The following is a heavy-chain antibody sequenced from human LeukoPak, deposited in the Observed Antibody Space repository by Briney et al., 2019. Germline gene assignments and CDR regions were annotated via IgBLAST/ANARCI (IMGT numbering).Heavy chain of an antibody. CDR2: ISWNSGSI. Sequence: GRSLRLSCAASGFTFDDYAMHWVRQAPGKGLEWVSGISWNSGSIGYADSVKGRFTISRDNAKNSLYLQMNSLIAEDTALYYCAKDIVWDYYDSSGYYDYWGQGTLVTVSS. CDR3: AKDIVWDYYDSSGYYDY. D-gene: IGHD3-22*01. V-gene: IGHV3-9*01. J-gene: IGHJ4*02. CDR1: GFTFDDYA.